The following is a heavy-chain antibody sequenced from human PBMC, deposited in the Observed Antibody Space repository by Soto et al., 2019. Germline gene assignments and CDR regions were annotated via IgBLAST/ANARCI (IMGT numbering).Heavy chain of an antibody. CDR3: ARDQMGTPFDY. V-gene: IGHV3-48*02. J-gene: IGHJ4*02. Sequence: EVQLVESGGGLVQPGGSLRLSCAASGFTFSSYNMNWVRQAPGKGLEWVSYISSSSSTIYYADSVKGRFTISRDNAKNSLYLEMNRLRDEDRAMYYCARDQMGTPFDYGGQGTLVTVPS. CDR1: GFTFSSYN. D-gene: IGHD1-1*01. CDR2: ISSSSSTI.